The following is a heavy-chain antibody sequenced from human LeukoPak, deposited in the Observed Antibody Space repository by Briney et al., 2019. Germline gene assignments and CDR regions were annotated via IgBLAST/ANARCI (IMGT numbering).Heavy chain of an antibody. CDR1: GGSISSGGYY. CDR2: IYYSGST. CDR3: ARGAIWFGELSNFDY. V-gene: IGHV4-31*03. D-gene: IGHD3-10*01. Sequence: PSQTLSLTCTVSGGSISSGGYYWSWIRQHPGKGLEWIGYIYYSGSTYYNPSLKGRVTISVDTSKNQFSLKLSSVTAADTAVYYCARGAIWFGELSNFDYWGQGTLVTVSS. J-gene: IGHJ4*02.